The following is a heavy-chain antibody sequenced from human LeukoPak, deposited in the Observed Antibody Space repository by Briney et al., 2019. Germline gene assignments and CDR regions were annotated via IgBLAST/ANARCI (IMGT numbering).Heavy chain of an antibody. V-gene: IGHV3-7*01. D-gene: IGHD1-26*01. Sequence: GGSLRLSCEASGFTFSTYWMSWVRQAPGKGLEWVANINPDGSEKSYVESVKGRFTISRDKAKNSLYLQMNSLRAEDTALYYCARDGGSSGSYPYWGQGILVTVSS. CDR2: INPDGSEK. J-gene: IGHJ4*02. CDR3: ARDGGSSGSYPY. CDR1: GFTFSTYW.